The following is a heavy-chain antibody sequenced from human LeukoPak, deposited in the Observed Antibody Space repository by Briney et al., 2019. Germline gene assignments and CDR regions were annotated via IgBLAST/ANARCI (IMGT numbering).Heavy chain of an antibody. V-gene: IGHV3-23*01. CDR2: ISGSGGST. J-gene: IGHJ4*02. D-gene: IGHD3-10*01. CDR1: GFTFSSYA. Sequence: GGSLRLSCAASGFTFSSYAMSWVRQAPGKGLEWVSAISGSGGSTYYADSVKGRFTISRDSSKNTLYLQMNSLRAEDTAVYYCARDLTYASGMSRDYWGQGTLVTVSS. CDR3: ARDLTYASGMSRDY.